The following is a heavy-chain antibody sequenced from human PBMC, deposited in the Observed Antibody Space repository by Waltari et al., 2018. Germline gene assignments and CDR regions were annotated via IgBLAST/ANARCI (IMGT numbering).Heavy chain of an antibody. CDR1: GFPFSSYA. Sequence: EVQLLESGGGLVQPGGSLRLSCAASGFPFSSYAMSWVRQAPGKGLEWVSGIYSGGSTYYADSVKGRFTISRDNSKNTLYLQMNSLRAEDTAVYYCAKWKRLGTFDYWGQGTLVTVSS. D-gene: IGHD7-27*01. J-gene: IGHJ4*02. CDR3: AKWKRLGTFDY. V-gene: IGHV3-23*03. CDR2: IYSGGST.